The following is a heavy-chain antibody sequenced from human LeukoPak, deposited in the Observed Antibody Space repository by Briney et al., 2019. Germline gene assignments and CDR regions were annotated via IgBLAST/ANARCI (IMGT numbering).Heavy chain of an antibody. CDR3: GRDPNGDSVGAFEF. CDR2: IHGNGETT. Sequence: GGSLRLSCVGSGFTFSSYGLIWVRQAPGKGLEWVSGIHGNGETTYYGDSVKGRFTISRDNSKSTLYLQMNSLRVEDTAEYFCGRDPNGDSVGAFEFWGQGTKVAVSS. D-gene: IGHD2-21*01. V-gene: IGHV3-23*01. J-gene: IGHJ3*01. CDR1: GFTFSSYG.